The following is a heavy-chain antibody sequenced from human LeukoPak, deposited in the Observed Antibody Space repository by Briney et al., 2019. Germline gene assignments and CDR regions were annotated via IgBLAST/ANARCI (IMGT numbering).Heavy chain of an antibody. CDR2: IRSKAYGGTT. CDR3: TRVSDSSGYYGRD. Sequence: GGSLRPSCTASGFTFGDYAMSWVRRAPGKGLEWVGFIRSKAYGGTTEYAASVKGRFTISRDDSKSIAYLQMNSLKTEDTAVYYCTRVSDSSGYYGRDWGQGTLVTVSS. V-gene: IGHV3-49*04. J-gene: IGHJ4*02. D-gene: IGHD3-22*01. CDR1: GFTFGDYA.